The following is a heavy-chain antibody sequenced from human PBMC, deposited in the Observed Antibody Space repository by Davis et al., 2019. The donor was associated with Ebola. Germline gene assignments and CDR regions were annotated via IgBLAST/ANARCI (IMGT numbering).Heavy chain of an antibody. CDR1: GFTFGSYA. Sequence: GGSLRLSCAASGFTFGSYAITWAFQVPGKGLGWVSAATSSGGSTYYANSVQGRFTISRDNSKNTLFLQLNSLGVEDTAVYYCAKGGSGWPSDYAYGLGVWGKGTTVTVSS. J-gene: IGHJ6*04. D-gene: IGHD6-19*01. CDR3: AKGGSGWPSDYAYGLGV. CDR2: ATSSGGST. V-gene: IGHV3-23*01.